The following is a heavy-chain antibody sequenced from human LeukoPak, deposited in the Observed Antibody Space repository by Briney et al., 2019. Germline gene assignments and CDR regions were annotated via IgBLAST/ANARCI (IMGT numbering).Heavy chain of an antibody. CDR2: IYTSGST. J-gene: IGHJ4*02. D-gene: IGHD2-2*01. Sequence: PSETLSLTCTVSGDPISSYYWSWLRQPAGKGLEWLGRIYTSGSTNYNPSLKSRVAMSVDTSKNQFSLKLSSVTAADTAVYYCARHVVPAAFDHGGQGTLGTVSP. CDR3: ARHVVPAAFDH. V-gene: IGHV4-4*07. CDR1: GDPISSYY.